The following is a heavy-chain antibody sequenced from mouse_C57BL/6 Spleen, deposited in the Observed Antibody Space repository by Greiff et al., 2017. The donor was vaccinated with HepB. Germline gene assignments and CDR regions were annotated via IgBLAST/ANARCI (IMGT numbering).Heavy chain of an antibody. CDR2: IYPRSGNT. J-gene: IGHJ3*01. CDR3: ARDVFDYGSRGRAWFAY. D-gene: IGHD1-1*01. Sequence: VQLQQSGAELARPGASVKLSCKASGYTFTSYGISWVKQRTGQGLEWIGEIYPRSGNTYYNEKFKGKAKLTADKSSSTAYMELRSLTSEDSSVYFCARDVFDYGSRGRAWFAYWGQGTLVTVSA. V-gene: IGHV1-81*01. CDR1: GYTFTSYG.